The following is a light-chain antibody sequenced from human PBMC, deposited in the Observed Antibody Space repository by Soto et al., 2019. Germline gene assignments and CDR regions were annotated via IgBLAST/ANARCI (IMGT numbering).Light chain of an antibody. CDR3: QQRDYWPLT. Sequence: EIVLTQSPATLSLSPGERATLSCRASQSITTYLAWYQHKPGQAPRLLIYDASNRATGIPPRFSGSGSGTDFTLTISSLEPEDVAVYYCQQRDYWPLTFGGGTKVDIK. J-gene: IGKJ4*01. V-gene: IGKV3-11*01. CDR2: DAS. CDR1: QSITTY.